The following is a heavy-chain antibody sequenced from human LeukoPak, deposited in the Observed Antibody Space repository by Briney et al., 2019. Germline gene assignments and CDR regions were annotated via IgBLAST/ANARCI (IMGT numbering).Heavy chain of an antibody. Sequence: SETLSLTCTVSGGSISTYYWSWIRQPAGKGLEWIGRIYTSGSTNYNPSLKSRVTMSVDTSKNQFSLKLSSVTAADTAVYYCARGLLLWFGESISEDAFDIWGQGTMVTVSS. J-gene: IGHJ3*02. CDR3: ARGLLLWFGESISEDAFDI. CDR2: IYTSGST. V-gene: IGHV4-4*07. D-gene: IGHD3-10*01. CDR1: GGSISTYY.